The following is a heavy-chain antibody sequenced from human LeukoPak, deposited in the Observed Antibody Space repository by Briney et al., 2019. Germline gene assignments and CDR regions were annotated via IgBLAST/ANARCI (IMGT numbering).Heavy chain of an antibody. D-gene: IGHD5-18*01. V-gene: IGHV1-2*02. CDR1: GYTFTSYY. CDR3: AREWSTAMVTFDY. J-gene: IGHJ4*02. CDR2: INPNSGGT. Sequence: GASVKVSCKASGYTFTSYYMHWVRQAPGQGLEWMGWINPNSGGTNYAQKFQGRVTMTRDTSISTAYMELSRLRSDDTAVYYCAREWSTAMVTFDYWGQGTLVTVSS.